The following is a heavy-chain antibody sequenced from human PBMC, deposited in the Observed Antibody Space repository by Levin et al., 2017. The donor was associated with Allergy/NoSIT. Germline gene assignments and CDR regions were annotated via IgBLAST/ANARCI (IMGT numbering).Heavy chain of an antibody. CDR1: GLSISTYA. D-gene: IGHD1-26*01. CDR3: AKEYSASSSDYF. V-gene: IGHV3-23*01. J-gene: IGHJ4*02. Sequence: GGSLRLSCAVSGLSISTYAMSWVRQAPGKGLEWVSGVSGSGGAYYADSVKGRFTVSRDNSKNMLYLQMNSLSGDDTAVYYCAKEYSASSSDYFWGQGTLVTVSS. CDR2: VSGSGGA.